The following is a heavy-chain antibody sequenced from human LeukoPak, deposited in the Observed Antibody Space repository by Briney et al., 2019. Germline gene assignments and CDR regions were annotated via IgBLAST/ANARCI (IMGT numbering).Heavy chain of an antibody. V-gene: IGHV1-2*02. D-gene: IGHD6-13*01. Sequence: ASVKVSCKASGYTFTGYFIHWVRQAPGQGLEWMGSINPNTGGTNYAQQFQGRVTMTRDTSISTAYMELTSLTSDDTAVYYCARGVAAAGRMFFDSWGQGTLVTVSS. CDR1: GYTFTGYF. J-gene: IGHJ4*02. CDR3: ARGVAAAGRMFFDS. CDR2: INPNTGGT.